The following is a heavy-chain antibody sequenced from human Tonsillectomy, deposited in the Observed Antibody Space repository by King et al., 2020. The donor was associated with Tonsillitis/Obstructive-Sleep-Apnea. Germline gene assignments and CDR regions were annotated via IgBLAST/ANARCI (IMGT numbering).Heavy chain of an antibody. V-gene: IGHV3-7*01. CDR2: LNQDGGVK. J-gene: IGHJ4*02. CDR1: GFTFSTYW. Sequence: VQLVESGGDLVQPGGSLRLSCAASGFTFSTYWMSWVRQAPGKGLEWVATLNQDGGVKHYVDSLKGRFTVSRDNAENSLYLQMNNLRVDDTAVYYCARLRDSGTTYDFWGQGALVTVSS. CDR3: ARLRDSGTTYDF. D-gene: IGHD1-14*01.